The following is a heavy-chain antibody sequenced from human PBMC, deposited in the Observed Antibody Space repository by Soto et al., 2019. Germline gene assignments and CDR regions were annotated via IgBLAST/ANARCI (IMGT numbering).Heavy chain of an antibody. D-gene: IGHD3-22*01. CDR3: ARCHADSSGPGYLDS. Sequence: QVRLVQSEAEVKKAGSSVKVSCKASGGTFISDAVTWVRQAPGQGLEGMGGVIPMFPKANYAQKFQGRATITADKCTSTVYMELHSLKSEGTALYYCARCHADSSGPGYLDSWGQGTLVTVTS. CDR2: VIPMFPKA. J-gene: IGHJ4*02. V-gene: IGHV1-69*06. CDR1: GGTFISDA.